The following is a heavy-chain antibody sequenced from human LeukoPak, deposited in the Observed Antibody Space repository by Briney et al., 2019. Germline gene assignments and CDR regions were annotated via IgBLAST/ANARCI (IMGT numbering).Heavy chain of an antibody. D-gene: IGHD2/OR15-2a*01. J-gene: IGHJ4*02. V-gene: IGHV3-30*04. CDR2: ISYDGSNK. Sequence: PGGSLRLSCAASGFTFSSYAMHWVRQAPGKGLEWVAVISYDGSNKYYADSVKGRFTISRDNAKNSLYLQMNSLRAEDTAVYYCARDHGESFVFLYWGQGTLVTVSS. CDR1: GFTFSSYA. CDR3: ARDHGESFVFLY.